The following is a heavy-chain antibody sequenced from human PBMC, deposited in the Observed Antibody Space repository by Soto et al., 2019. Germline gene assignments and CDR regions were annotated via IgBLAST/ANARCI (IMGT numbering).Heavy chain of an antibody. Sequence: QVQLVQSGAEVKKPGSSVKVSCKASGGTFSSYAISWVRQAPGQGLEWMGGIIPIFGTANYAQKFQGRVTITADESTSTAYMELSSLRSEDTDVYYCARDFARIAARRSWFDPWGQGTLVTVSS. V-gene: IGHV1-69*01. CDR3: ARDFARIAARRSWFDP. CDR2: IIPIFGTA. J-gene: IGHJ5*02. D-gene: IGHD6-6*01. CDR1: GGTFSSYA.